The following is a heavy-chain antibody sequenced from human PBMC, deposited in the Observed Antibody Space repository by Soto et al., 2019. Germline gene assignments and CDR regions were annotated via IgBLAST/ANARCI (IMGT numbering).Heavy chain of an antibody. CDR1: GGSVYGYY. V-gene: IGHV4-34*01. D-gene: IGHD3-3*01. J-gene: IGHJ5*02. Sequence: PSETLSLTCAVYGGSVYGYYWNWIRQPPGKGLEWIGEINHTGGTHYTPSLKSRVTMSVDTSKNQFSLRLSSVTAADTAIYYCATRIRVFGLLIPPFDPWGQGTQVTVSS. CDR3: ATRIRVFGLLIPPFDP. CDR2: INHTGGT.